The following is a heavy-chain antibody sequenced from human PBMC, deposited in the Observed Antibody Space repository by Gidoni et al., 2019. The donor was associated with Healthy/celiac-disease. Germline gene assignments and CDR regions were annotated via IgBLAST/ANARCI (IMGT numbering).Heavy chain of an antibody. CDR1: GFTFSSYA. CDR2: ISYDGSNK. Sequence: QVQLVESGGGVVQPGRSLRLSCAASGFTFSSYAMHWVRQAPGKGLEWVAVISYDGSNKYYADSVKGRFTISRDNSKNTLYLQMNSLRAEDTAVYYCATVTIWDNYFDYWGQGTLVTVSS. V-gene: IGHV3-30*01. CDR3: ATVTIWDNYFDY. J-gene: IGHJ4*02. D-gene: IGHD1-26*01.